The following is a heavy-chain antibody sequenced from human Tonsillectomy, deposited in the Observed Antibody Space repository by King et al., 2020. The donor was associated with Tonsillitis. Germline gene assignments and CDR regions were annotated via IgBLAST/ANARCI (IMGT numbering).Heavy chain of an antibody. Sequence: VQLVESGGGVVQPGRSLRLSCAASGFTFSSYGMHWVRQAPGKGLEWVAVIWYDGSKKYYADSVKGRFTISRDNSKNTVYLQMNSLRVEDTAVYYCARYRKGGSDYWGQGTLVTVSS. CDR1: GFTFSSYG. V-gene: IGHV3-33*08. CDR2: IWYDGSKK. CDR3: ARYRKGGSDY. J-gene: IGHJ4*02. D-gene: IGHD1-26*01.